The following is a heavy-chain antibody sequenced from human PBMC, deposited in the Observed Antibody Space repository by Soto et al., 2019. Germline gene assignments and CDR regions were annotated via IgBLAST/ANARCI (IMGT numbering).Heavy chain of an antibody. CDR3: ARGVEMVRGVIITDAFDI. Sequence: GSLRLSGAASRFTFSDYYMSLIRQAPGKGLEWVSYISSSGSTIYYADSVKGRFTISRDNAKNSLYLQMNSLRAEDTAVYYCARGVEMVRGVIITDAFDIWGQGTMVTVSS. CDR2: ISSSGSTI. CDR1: RFTFSDYY. D-gene: IGHD3-10*01. V-gene: IGHV3-11*01. J-gene: IGHJ3*02.